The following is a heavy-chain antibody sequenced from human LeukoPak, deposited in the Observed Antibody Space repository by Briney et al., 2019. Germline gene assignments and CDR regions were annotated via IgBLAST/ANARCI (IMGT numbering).Heavy chain of an antibody. Sequence: GVSLRLSCAASGFTFSTFAMTWVRQAPGKGLEWVTAISGGGSSTYYADSVKGRFTISRDNSKNTLYLQMNSLRADDTAVYHCAKARYCSGGSCYDYFDYWGQGTLVTVSS. CDR2: ISGGGSST. CDR1: GFTFSTFA. V-gene: IGHV3-23*01. J-gene: IGHJ4*02. D-gene: IGHD2-15*01. CDR3: AKARYCSGGSCYDYFDY.